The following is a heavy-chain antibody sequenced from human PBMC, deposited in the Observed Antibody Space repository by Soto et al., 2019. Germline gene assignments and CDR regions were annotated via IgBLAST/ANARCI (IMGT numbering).Heavy chain of an antibody. CDR2: IYYSGST. CDR1: GGSFSGYY. J-gene: IGHJ4*02. D-gene: IGHD6-13*01. V-gene: IGHV4-34*01. CDR3: ASPPSGYSSSWYAFPFFDY. Sequence: PSETLSLTCAVYGGSFSGYYWSWIRQPPGKGLEWIGSIYYSGSTYYNPSLKSRVTISVDTSKNQFSLKLSSVTAADTAVYYCASPPSGYSSSWYAFPFFDYWGQGTLVTVSS.